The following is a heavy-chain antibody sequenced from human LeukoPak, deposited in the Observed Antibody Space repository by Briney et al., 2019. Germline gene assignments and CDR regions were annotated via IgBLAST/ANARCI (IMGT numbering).Heavy chain of an antibody. V-gene: IGHV3-9*03. CDR2: ISWDSGSI. Sequence: GGSLILSCAASGFSFDEYSMHCVRQAPGRGREWVAGISWDSGSIVYAGSVEGRFSITTDNHKNPLYLQMNSLRDEDMALYYCAKGQQLVGAIDYWGQGTLVTVSS. CDR1: GFSFDEYS. D-gene: IGHD6-13*01. J-gene: IGHJ4*02. CDR3: AKGQQLVGAIDY.